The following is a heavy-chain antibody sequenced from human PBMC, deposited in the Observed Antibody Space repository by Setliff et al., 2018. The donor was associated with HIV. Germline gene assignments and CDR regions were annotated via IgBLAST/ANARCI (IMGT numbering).Heavy chain of an antibody. CDR2: IKSNTVGGTT. CDR1: GFTFNSAW. V-gene: IGHV3-15*01. D-gene: IGHD6-19*01. J-gene: IGHJ4*02. Sequence: GGSLRLSCAASGFTFNSAWMNWVRQAPGKGLEWVGRIKSNTVGGTTDYNTPVKGRFIISRDDSKNLVYLQMNNLKTEDTAIYYCAKDSGNSGWYLDYWGQGILVTVSS. CDR3: AKDSGNSGWYLDY.